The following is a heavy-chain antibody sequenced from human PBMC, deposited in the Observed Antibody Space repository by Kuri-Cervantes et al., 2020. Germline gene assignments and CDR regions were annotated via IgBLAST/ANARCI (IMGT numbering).Heavy chain of an antibody. D-gene: IGHD3-22*01. CDR1: GGSLSIGDYS. CDR3: ARDSHYYDSRGHWFDP. CDR2: IYYSGTT. V-gene: IGHV4-30-2*01. J-gene: IGHJ5*02. Sequence: SETLSLTCAVSGGSLSIGDYSWNWIRQPPGRDLEWIGKIYYSGTTQYNPSLKSRVTISVDRSENQFSLRLNSVTAADTVVYYCARDSHYYDSRGHWFDPWGQGTLVTVSS.